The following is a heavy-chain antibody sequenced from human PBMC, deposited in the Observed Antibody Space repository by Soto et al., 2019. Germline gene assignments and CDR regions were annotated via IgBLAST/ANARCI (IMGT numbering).Heavy chain of an antibody. Sequence: ASVKVSCKASGYTFTSYGISWVRQAPGQGLEWMGWISAYNGNTNYAQKLQGRVTVTTDTSTSTAYMELRSLRSDDTAVYYCGRYIVVVPAAALHYYYYGMDVWGQGTTVTVSS. V-gene: IGHV1-18*01. D-gene: IGHD2-2*01. CDR1: GYTFTSYG. J-gene: IGHJ6*02. CDR2: ISAYNGNT. CDR3: GRYIVVVPAAALHYYYYGMDV.